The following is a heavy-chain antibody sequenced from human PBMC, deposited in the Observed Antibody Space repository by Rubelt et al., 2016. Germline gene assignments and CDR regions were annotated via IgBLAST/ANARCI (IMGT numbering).Heavy chain of an antibody. V-gene: IGHV1-46*01. CDR3: ARAAATVTTLLDLGY. CDR1: GYTFTSYY. J-gene: IGHJ4*02. Sequence: QVQLVQSGAEVKKPGASVKVSCKASGYTFTSYYMHWVRQAPGQGLEWMGIINPSGGSTSYAQKFQGRVTRTRDTSTSTGYMELSSLRSEDTAVYYCARAAATVTTLLDLGYWGQGTLVTVSS. D-gene: IGHD4-17*01. CDR2: INPSGGST.